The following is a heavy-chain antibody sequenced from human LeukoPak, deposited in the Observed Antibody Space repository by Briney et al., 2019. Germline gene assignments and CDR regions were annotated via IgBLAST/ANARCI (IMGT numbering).Heavy chain of an antibody. CDR2: INHSGST. D-gene: IGHD6-19*01. CDR1: GGSFSGFF. CDR3: ARAEQWLVPDAFDI. J-gene: IGHJ3*02. V-gene: IGHV4-34*01. Sequence: SETLSLTCAVYGGSFSGFFWSWIGQPPGKGLEWIGEINHSGSTNYNPSLKSRVTISVDMSKNQFSLKLSSVTAADTAVYYCARAEQWLVPDAFDIWGQGTMVTVSS.